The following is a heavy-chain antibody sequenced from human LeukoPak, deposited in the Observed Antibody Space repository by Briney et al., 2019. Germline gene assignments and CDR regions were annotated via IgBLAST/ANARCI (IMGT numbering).Heavy chain of an antibody. V-gene: IGHV3-53*01. CDR3: ILTTVATSIEW. CDR1: GLTVSNNY. D-gene: IGHD4-23*01. CDR2: IHNVVTT. Sequence: GGSLRLSCAASGLTVSNNYMNWVRQAPGKGLEWISVIHNVVTTHYAESVQGRFTTSSDTSQNTVYLQMNSLRAEDTAVYYCILTTVATSIEWWGPGTLVTVSP. J-gene: IGHJ4*02.